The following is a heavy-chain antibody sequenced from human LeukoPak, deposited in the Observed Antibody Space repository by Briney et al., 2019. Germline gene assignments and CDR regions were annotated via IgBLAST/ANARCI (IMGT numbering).Heavy chain of an antibody. Sequence: ASVKVSCKASGYTFTSYGISWVRQAPGQGLEWMGWISAYNGNTNYAQKFQGRVTMTRNTSISTAYMELSSLRSEDTAVYYCARGYLAATLDYWGQGTLVTVSS. D-gene: IGHD2-15*01. J-gene: IGHJ4*02. CDR1: GYTFTSYG. CDR3: ARGYLAATLDY. V-gene: IGHV1-18*01. CDR2: ISAYNGNT.